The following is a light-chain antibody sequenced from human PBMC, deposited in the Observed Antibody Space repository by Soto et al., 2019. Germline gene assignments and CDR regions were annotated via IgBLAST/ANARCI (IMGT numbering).Light chain of an antibody. Sequence: VAMTQSPLSLPVTLGQPASISCRSSQSLIHSDGNTYLNWFQQRPGQSPRRLIYKVSDRDSGVPDRFTGSGSGTDFTLKISRVEAEDVGVYYCMQGTHWPWTFGQGTEVEIK. J-gene: IGKJ1*01. CDR3: MQGTHWPWT. CDR2: KVS. CDR1: QSLIHSDGNTY. V-gene: IGKV2-30*02.